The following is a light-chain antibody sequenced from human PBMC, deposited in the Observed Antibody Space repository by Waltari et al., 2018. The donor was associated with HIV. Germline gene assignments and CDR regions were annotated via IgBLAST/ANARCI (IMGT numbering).Light chain of an antibody. V-gene: IGLV1-47*01. CDR1: SSQLERKS. J-gene: IGLJ3*02. Sequence: QSVLTQSPSASATPGQRVPMSCSGRSSQLERKSVYSDQQLPGTAPKLLIYRNNPRPSGVPDRFSGSKSGTSASLAISGLRSEDEGDYYCAAWDDSLTVVLFGGGTKLTVL. CDR3: AAWDDSLTVVL. CDR2: RNN.